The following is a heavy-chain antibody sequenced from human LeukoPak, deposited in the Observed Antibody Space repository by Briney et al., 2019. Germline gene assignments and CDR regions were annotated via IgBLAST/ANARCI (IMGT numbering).Heavy chain of an antibody. D-gene: IGHD3-22*01. CDR1: GFTFSSYA. V-gene: IGHV3-30*04. Sequence: PGGSLRLSCAASGFTFSSYAMHWVRQAPGKGLEWVAVISYDGSNKYYADSVKGRFTISRDNSKNTLYLQMNSLRAEDTAVYYCAKDRPGYYYDSSGYPRSYFDYWGQGTLVTVSS. CDR2: ISYDGSNK. CDR3: AKDRPGYYYDSSGYPRSYFDY. J-gene: IGHJ4*02.